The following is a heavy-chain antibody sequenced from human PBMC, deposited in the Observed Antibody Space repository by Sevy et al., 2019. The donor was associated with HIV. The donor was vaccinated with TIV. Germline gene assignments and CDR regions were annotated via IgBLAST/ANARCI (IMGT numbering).Heavy chain of an antibody. V-gene: IGHV3-30*04. J-gene: IGHJ5*02. CDR2: ISKDGTNK. D-gene: IGHD3-22*01. Sequence: GGSLRLSCSASGFNISPYALHWVRQTPGKGLQWLAVISKDGTNKDYADSVKGRFSLSRDNSKNTLYLQMSILRPEVTAVYYCAKEGYYYDSHSADWFDPWGQGTLVTVSS. CDR1: GFNISPYA. CDR3: AKEGYYYDSHSADWFDP.